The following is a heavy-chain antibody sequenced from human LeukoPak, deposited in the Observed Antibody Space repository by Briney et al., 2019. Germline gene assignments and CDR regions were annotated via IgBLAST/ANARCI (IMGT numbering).Heavy chain of an antibody. CDR1: GFSLSTSGVG. D-gene: IGHD1-26*01. Sequence: SGPTLVKPTQTLTLTCSFSGFSLSTSGVGVGWIRQPPGKALEWLALIYSNDDKRYSPSLKSRLTITKDTSKNQVVLTMTNMDPVDTATYCCAHSVMVGGTLGYFDYWGQGTLVTVSS. J-gene: IGHJ4*02. CDR3: AHSVMVGGTLGYFDY. V-gene: IGHV2-5*01. CDR2: IYSNDDK.